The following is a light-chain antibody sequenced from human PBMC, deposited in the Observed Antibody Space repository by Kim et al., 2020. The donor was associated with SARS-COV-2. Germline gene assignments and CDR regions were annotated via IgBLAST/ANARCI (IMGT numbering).Light chain of an antibody. CDR2: YDS. Sequence: APGKTARITCGGNNIGSKRVHWYQQKPGQAPVLVIYYDSDRPSGIPERFSGYNSGNTATLTSSRVEAGDEADYYCQVWDSSSDLLVFGGGTQLTVL. V-gene: IGLV3-21*04. J-gene: IGLJ2*01. CDR3: QVWDSSSDLLV. CDR1: NIGSKR.